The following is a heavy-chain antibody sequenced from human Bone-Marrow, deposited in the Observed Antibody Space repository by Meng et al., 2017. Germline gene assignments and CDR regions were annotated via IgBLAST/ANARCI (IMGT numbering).Heavy chain of an antibody. J-gene: IGHJ4*02. CDR3: ARGPTTMAHDFDY. CDR1: GGSFSDYY. V-gene: IGHV4-34*01. D-gene: IGHD4-11*01. Sequence: QVQLQQWGAGLLKPSETLSLICAVSGGSFSDYYWSWIRQPPGKGLEWIGEINHSGSTNYNPSLESRATISVDTSQNNLSLKLSSVTAADSAVYYCARGPTTMAHDFDYWGQGTLVTVSS. CDR2: INHSGST.